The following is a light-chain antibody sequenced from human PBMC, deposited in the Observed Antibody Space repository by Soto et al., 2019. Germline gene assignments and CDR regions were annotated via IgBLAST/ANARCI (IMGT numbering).Light chain of an antibody. Sequence: EIVLTQSPATLSLSPGERATLSCRASQSVSNFLARYQQKPGQAPRLLIYDASNRATGIPARFSGSGSGTDFTLTISSLEPEDFAVYYCQERSDWYSFGQGTKLEIK. J-gene: IGKJ2*01. V-gene: IGKV3-11*01. CDR3: QERSDWYS. CDR2: DAS. CDR1: QSVSNF.